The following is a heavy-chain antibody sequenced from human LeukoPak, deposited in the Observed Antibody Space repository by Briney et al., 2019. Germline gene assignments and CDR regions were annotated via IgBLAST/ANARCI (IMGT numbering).Heavy chain of an antibody. V-gene: IGHV4-39*01. D-gene: IGHD3-3*01. CDR3: ASIYDFWSGYSVYFGY. Sequence: SETLSLTCTVSGGSISSSSYYWGWIRQPPGKGLEWIGSIYYSGSTYYNPSLKSRVTISVDTSKNQFSLKLSSVTAADTAVYYCASIYDFWSGYSVYFGYWGQGTLVTVSS. CDR1: GGSISSSSYY. CDR2: IYYSGST. J-gene: IGHJ4*02.